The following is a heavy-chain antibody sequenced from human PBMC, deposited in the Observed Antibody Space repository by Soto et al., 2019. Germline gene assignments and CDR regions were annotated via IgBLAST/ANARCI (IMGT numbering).Heavy chain of an antibody. J-gene: IGHJ6*03. CDR2: ISGSGSNT. V-gene: IGHV3-23*01. Sequence: GGSLRLSCAASGFTFSSYPMSWVRQAPGKGLEWVSAISGSGSNTYFADSVKGRFTISRDNSKNTLYLQMNSLRAEDTAVYYCAKEVVLQFLEWFPDYCYMDVWGKGTTVTVSS. CDR1: GFTFSSYP. D-gene: IGHD3-3*01. CDR3: AKEVVLQFLEWFPDYCYMDV.